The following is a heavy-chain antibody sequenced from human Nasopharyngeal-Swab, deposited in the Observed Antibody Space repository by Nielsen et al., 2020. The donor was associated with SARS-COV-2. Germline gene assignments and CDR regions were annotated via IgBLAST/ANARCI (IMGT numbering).Heavy chain of an antibody. CDR3: ARDLGSYGMDV. Sequence: GGSLRLSCAASGFTFSDFYISWIRQAPGKGLEWISYIGSGGTPVYYADSVKGRFTISRDNSKNSLYLQMNNLRADDTAVYYCARDLGSYGMDVWGQGTTVTVSS. CDR1: GFTFSDFY. V-gene: IGHV3-11*01. D-gene: IGHD7-27*01. J-gene: IGHJ6*02. CDR2: IGSGGTPV.